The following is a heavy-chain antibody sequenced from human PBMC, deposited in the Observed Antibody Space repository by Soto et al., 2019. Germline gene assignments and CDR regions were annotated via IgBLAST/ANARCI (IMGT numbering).Heavy chain of an antibody. V-gene: IGHV3-23*01. Sequence: EVQLLESGGGLVQPGGSLRLSCAASGLPFSSHAMSWVRQAPGKGLEWVSSISISGGNTYYADSVRGRFTISRDNSKMTLYLHMNSLTAEDTAIYYCANEIRPNDYWGQGTLVTVSS. CDR3: ANEIRPNDY. CDR1: GLPFSSHA. CDR2: ISISGGNT. D-gene: IGHD4-17*01. J-gene: IGHJ4*02.